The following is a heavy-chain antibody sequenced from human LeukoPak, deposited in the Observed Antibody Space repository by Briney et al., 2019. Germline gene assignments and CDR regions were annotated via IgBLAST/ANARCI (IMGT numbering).Heavy chain of an antibody. D-gene: IGHD3-22*01. CDR3: ARDRSPYYYDSSGYHDY. CDR1: GFTFSSYW. CDR2: IKQDGSEK. Sequence: PGGSLRLSCAASGFTFSSYWMSWVRQAPGKGLEWVANIKQDGSEKYYVDSVKGRFTISRDNAKNSLYLQMNSLRAEDTAVYYCARDRSPYYYDSSGYHDYWGQGTLVTVSS. V-gene: IGHV3-7*01. J-gene: IGHJ4*02.